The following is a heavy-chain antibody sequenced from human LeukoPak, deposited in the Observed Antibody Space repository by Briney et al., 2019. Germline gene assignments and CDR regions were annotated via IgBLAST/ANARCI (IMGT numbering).Heavy chain of an antibody. CDR3: ARPLRSSGYHCFDY. D-gene: IGHD3-22*01. CDR1: GFTFSTYS. V-gene: IGHV3-48*01. CDR2: ITGSSSTI. J-gene: IGHJ4*02. Sequence: GGSLRLFCAASGFTFSTYSMNWARQAPGKGLEWISYITGSSSTIYYADSVKGRFTISRDNAKNSLYLQMNSLRAEDTAVYYCARPLRSSGYHCFDYWGQGTLVTVSS.